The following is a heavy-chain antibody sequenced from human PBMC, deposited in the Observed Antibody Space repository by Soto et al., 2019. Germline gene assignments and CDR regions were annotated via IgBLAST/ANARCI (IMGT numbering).Heavy chain of an antibody. J-gene: IGHJ5*02. Sequence: EVQLVESGGNLVQPGGSLRLSCAASGFTFSSYWMHWVRQAPGKGLVWVSRINTDGSSTSYVVSVKGRFTISRDNAKNTLYLQVNSLSVEDTAVYYCARRGQEGPGLAHWGQGTLVTVSS. CDR2: INTDGSST. V-gene: IGHV3-74*01. CDR1: GFTFSSYW. CDR3: ARRGQEGPGLAH.